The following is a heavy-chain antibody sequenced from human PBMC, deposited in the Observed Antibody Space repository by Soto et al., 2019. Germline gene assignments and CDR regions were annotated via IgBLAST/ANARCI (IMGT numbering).Heavy chain of an antibody. D-gene: IGHD1-26*01. Sequence: EVQLVESGGGLVKPGGSLRLSCAASGFTFSNAWMSWVRQAPGKGLEWVGRIKSKTDGGTTDYAAPVKGRVTISRDDSKNTRYLQMNSLKTEDTAVYYCTTLVGATDPFDYGGQGTLVTVSS. CDR1: GFTFSNAW. CDR2: IKSKTDGGTT. V-gene: IGHV3-15*01. J-gene: IGHJ4*02. CDR3: TTLVGATDPFDY.